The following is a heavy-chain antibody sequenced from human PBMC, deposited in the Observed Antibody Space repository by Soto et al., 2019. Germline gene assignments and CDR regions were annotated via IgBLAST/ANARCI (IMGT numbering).Heavy chain of an antibody. Sequence: SETLSLTCTVSGGSISSGGYYWSWIRQHPGKGLEWIGYIYYSGSTYYNPSLKSRVTISVDTSKNQFSLKLSSVTAADTAVYYCARSSPSSFPPKLWFGALWYMDVWGKGTTVTVS. J-gene: IGHJ6*03. CDR1: GGSISSGGYY. V-gene: IGHV4-31*03. CDR3: ARSSPSSFPPKLWFGALWYMDV. D-gene: IGHD3-10*01. CDR2: IYYSGST.